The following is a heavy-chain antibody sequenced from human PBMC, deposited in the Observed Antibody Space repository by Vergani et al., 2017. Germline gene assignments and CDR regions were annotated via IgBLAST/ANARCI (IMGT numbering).Heavy chain of an antibody. CDR3: ARSIGYCAGATCRAYYFDH. Sequence: VQLVQSGAEVRKPGASVTDSCTASGYIFKNYYIHWLRQAPGQAFEWMGILNPTTGHTTSAQKFMGRVDMTRDPSTDTSTRTVQMTLSSLRSEDTAVYYCARSIGYCAGATCRAYYFDHWGQGTRVTVSS. V-gene: IGHV1-46*02. CDR2: LNPTTGHT. CDR1: GYIFKNYY. J-gene: IGHJ5*02. D-gene: IGHD2-21*01.